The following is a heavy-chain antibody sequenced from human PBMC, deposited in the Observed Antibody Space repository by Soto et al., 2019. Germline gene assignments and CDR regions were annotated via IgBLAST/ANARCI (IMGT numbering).Heavy chain of an antibody. CDR2: IYYSGST. D-gene: IGHD3-3*01. J-gene: IGHJ3*02. V-gene: IGHV4-31*03. CDR1: GGSISSGGYY. CDR3: ARAQARSITIFGVVTGKAAFDI. Sequence: SETLSLTCTVSGGSISSGGYYWSWIRQHPGKGLEWIGYIYYSGSTYYNPSLKSRVTISVDTSKNQFSLKLSSVTAADTAVYYCARAQARSITIFGVVTGKAAFDIWGQGTMVTVSS.